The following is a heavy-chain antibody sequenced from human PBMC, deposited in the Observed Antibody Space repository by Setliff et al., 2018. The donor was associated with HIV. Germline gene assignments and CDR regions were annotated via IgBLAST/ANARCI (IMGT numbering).Heavy chain of an antibody. CDR1: GGSISSSSYC. CDR2: IYYSGST. J-gene: IGHJ3*02. V-gene: IGHV4-39*01. CDR3: ARVLNPSDAFDI. Sequence: PSETLSLTCTVSGGSISSSSYCWGWIRQPPGKGLEGIGSIYYSGSTYYNPSLKSRVTISVDTSKNQFSLKLSSVTAADTAVYYCARVLNPSDAFDIWGQGTMVT.